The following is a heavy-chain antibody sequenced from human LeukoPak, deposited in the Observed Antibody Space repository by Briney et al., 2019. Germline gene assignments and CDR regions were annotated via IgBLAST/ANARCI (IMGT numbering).Heavy chain of an antibody. CDR3: ARGHGSYYYYMDV. Sequence: GASVKVSCKASGYTFTSCYIHWVRQAPGQGLEWMGWINPNSGGTDYAQKFQGRVTMTRDTSTSTAYMELSRLRSDDTAVYHCARGHGSYYYYMDVWGKGTTVTVSS. CDR2: INPNSGGT. J-gene: IGHJ6*03. CDR1: GYTFTSCY. V-gene: IGHV1-2*02. D-gene: IGHD3-10*01.